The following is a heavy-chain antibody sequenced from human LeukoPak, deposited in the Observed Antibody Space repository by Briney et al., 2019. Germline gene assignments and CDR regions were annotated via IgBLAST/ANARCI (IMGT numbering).Heavy chain of an antibody. J-gene: IGHJ4*02. V-gene: IGHV3-21*01. CDR3: ARGGAMVRGVSPLDY. D-gene: IGHD3-10*01. CDR2: ISSSGSYI. Sequence: PGGSLRLSCAASGFTFSIYIMNWVPQAPGKGLEWVSSISSSGSYIYYADSVKGRFTLSRDNAKNSLYLQMNSLRAEDTAVYYCARGGAMVRGVSPLDYWGQGTLVTVSS. CDR1: GFTFSIYI.